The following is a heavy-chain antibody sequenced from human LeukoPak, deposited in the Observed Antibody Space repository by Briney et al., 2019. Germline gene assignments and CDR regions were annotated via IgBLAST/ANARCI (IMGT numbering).Heavy chain of an antibody. D-gene: IGHD1-14*01. V-gene: IGHV4-34*01. CDR3: ARGGNGWYFDL. CDR2: IDHSGST. Sequence: SETLSLTCAVQGASLRGSYWSWIRQPPGKGLQWIGQIDHSGSTHSIPSLKSRVTISLDTSQSQVSLRVNSVTAADTAVYFCARGGNGWYFDLWGRGTLVTVSS. CDR1: GASLRGSY. J-gene: IGHJ2*01.